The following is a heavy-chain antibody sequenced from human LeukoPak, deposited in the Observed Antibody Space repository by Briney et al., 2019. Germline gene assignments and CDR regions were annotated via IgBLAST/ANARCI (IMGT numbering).Heavy chain of an antibody. D-gene: IGHD5-18*01. Sequence: GASVKVSCTVSGSSLTELSLYWARQAPGKGLEWMGGFDVIDAKTFYAQKFQGRVTMTEDSSTDTAYMELSSLRSDDTAFYYCAAGCPHSLLDYWGQGTLLTVSS. CDR2: FDVIDAKT. J-gene: IGHJ4*02. CDR1: GSSLTELS. CDR3: AAGCPHSLLDY. V-gene: IGHV1-24*01.